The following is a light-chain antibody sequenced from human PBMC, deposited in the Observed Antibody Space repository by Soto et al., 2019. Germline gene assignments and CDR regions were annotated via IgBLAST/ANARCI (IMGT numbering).Light chain of an antibody. V-gene: IGKV3-15*01. J-gene: IGKJ5*01. Sequence: EIVMTQSPATLSVSPGERATLSCRASQSLSSNLAWYQQKPGQAPRLLIYGASTRATGVPARFSGSGSGTELTLTISSLQSEDFAVYHCQQYNSWPPTFGQGTRLEI. CDR3: QQYNSWPPT. CDR2: GAS. CDR1: QSLSSN.